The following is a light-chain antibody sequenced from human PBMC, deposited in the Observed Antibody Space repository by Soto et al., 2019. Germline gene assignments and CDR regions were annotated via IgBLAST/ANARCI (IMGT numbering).Light chain of an antibody. J-gene: IGKJ4*01. CDR2: DAS. V-gene: IGKV1-33*01. CDR1: QDIRKY. CDR3: QQSVNLPT. Sequence: DIQMTQSPSSLSASVGDRVTITCQASQDIRKYLNWYQQKPGKAPNLLISDASNLEPGVPSSFSGSGSGTGFTFTMRSLQAEDIATYYCQQSVNLPTFGGGTKVEIK.